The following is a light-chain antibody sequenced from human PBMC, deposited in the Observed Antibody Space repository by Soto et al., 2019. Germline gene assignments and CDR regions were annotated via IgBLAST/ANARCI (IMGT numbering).Light chain of an antibody. V-gene: IGKV1-5*01. Sequence: DIPMTQSPSTLSASVGDRVTITCRASQSISNWLAWYQQKPGKAPKLLIYDASSLESGVPSRFSGSGSGTEFTLTISSLQRDDSATYYCQQYNTYSPTWTFGQGTKVEIE. CDR2: DAS. CDR1: QSISNW. CDR3: QQYNTYSPTWT. J-gene: IGKJ1*01.